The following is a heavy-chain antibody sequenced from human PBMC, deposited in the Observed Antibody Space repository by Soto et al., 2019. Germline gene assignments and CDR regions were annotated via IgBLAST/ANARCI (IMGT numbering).Heavy chain of an antibody. CDR3: AHSSYYHNGGYYYPFDY. J-gene: IGHJ4*02. Sequence: QITLKESGPPLVEPTQTLTLTCTFSGFSLSASGVGVGWIRQPPGKALEWLALISWDDDKRYSPSLKSRLTITKDTSKGHVVLTMTNMDPVDTATYYCAHSSYYHNGGYYYPFDYWGQGTLVTVSS. D-gene: IGHD3-22*01. CDR1: GFSLSASGVG. CDR2: ISWDDDK. V-gene: IGHV2-5*02.